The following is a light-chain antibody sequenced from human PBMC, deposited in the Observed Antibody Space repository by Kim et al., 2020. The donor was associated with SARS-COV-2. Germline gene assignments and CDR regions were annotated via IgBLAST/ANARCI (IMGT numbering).Light chain of an antibody. CDR3: ATWDDSLNGWV. CDR1: SSNVGSHN. Sequence: GQTVTISCSGSSSNVGSHNVSWYLQLPGAAPKLLIYSNFQRSSGVPDRFSGSKSGTSASLAISGLQSDDEADYYCATWDDSLNGWVFGGGTQLTVL. J-gene: IGLJ3*02. V-gene: IGLV1-44*01. CDR2: SNF.